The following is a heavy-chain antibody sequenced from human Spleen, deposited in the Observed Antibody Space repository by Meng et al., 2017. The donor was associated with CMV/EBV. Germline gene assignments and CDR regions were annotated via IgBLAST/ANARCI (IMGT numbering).Heavy chain of an antibody. Sequence: SETLSLTCTVSGYSISSGYYWGWIRQPPGKGLEWIGSIYHSGSTYYNPSLKSRVTISVDTSKNHFSLTLGSVTAAATAVYYCARARGPSYCSSTSCYKADYYYYYGMDVWGQGTTVTVSS. J-gene: IGHJ6*02. CDR3: ARARGPSYCSSTSCYKADYYYYYGMDV. CDR1: GYSISSGYY. D-gene: IGHD2-2*02. CDR2: IYHSGST. V-gene: IGHV4-38-2*02.